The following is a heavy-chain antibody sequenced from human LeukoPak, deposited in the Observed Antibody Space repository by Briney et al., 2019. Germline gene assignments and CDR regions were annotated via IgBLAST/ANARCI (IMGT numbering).Heavy chain of an antibody. Sequence: PSETLSLTCTVSGGSISSSSYHWGWVRQPPGKGLEWIGSIYYSGSTYYNPSLKGRVTISVDTSKNQFSLKLSSVTAADTAVYYCARQYPARDWPKTFDYWGQGTLVTVSS. D-gene: IGHD3/OR15-3a*01. CDR3: ARQYPARDWPKTFDY. CDR2: IYYSGST. V-gene: IGHV4-39*01. J-gene: IGHJ4*02. CDR1: GGSISSSSYH.